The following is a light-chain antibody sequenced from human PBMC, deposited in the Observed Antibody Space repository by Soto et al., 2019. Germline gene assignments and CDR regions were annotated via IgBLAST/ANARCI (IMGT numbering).Light chain of an antibody. Sequence: QSVLTQPPSVSGAPGKRVTISCTGSSSNIGAGYDVHWYQQLPGTAPKLLIYGNSNRPSGVPDRFSGSKSGTSASLAITGLQAEDEADYYCQSYDSSLSGYVFGTGTQVTVL. J-gene: IGLJ1*01. CDR2: GNS. V-gene: IGLV1-40*01. CDR3: QSYDSSLSGYV. CDR1: SSNIGAGYD.